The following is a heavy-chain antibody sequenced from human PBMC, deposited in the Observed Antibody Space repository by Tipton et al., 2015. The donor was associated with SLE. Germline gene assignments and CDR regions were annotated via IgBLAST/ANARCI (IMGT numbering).Heavy chain of an antibody. J-gene: IGHJ4*02. CDR2: VYYSGST. Sequence: TLSLTCTVSGTSVSISTYYWGWIRQPPGKGLEWIGTVYYSGSTYYNPSLKSRVTISVDTSKNHFSPKLSSVTAADTAVYYCARGPLTYCTSASCLFAYYFDSWDQGTLVTVSS. CDR3: ARGPLTYCTSASCLFAYYFDS. D-gene: IGHD2-2*01. CDR1: GTSVSISTYY. V-gene: IGHV4-39*02.